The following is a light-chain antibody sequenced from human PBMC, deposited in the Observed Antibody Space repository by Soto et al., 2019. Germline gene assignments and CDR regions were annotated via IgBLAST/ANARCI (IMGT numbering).Light chain of an antibody. CDR1: QSVSGH. CDR2: GAS. Sequence: IVITQSPATLSVSPGERVTLSCRASQSVSGHLAWYQQKPGQAPRLIISGASTRATGIPARFSGSGSGTEFTLTISSLQSEDFAVYYCHQYHYWWTFGQGTKVDIK. J-gene: IGKJ1*01. CDR3: HQYHYWWT. V-gene: IGKV3-15*01.